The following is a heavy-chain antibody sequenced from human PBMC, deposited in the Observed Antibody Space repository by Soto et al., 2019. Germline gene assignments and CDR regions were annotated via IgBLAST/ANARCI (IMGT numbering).Heavy chain of an antibody. J-gene: IGHJ5*02. Sequence: QVQLVESGGGVVQPGRSLRLSCAASGFTFSSYAMHWVRQAPGKGLEWMTVISYDGNRKYYADSVKGRFTISRDNSKNPLYLQMNSLRAEDTAVYHCARDSGVIAAQDWLDPWGQGTLVTVSS. CDR1: GFTFSSYA. D-gene: IGHD2-15*01. CDR3: ARDSGVIAAQDWLDP. CDR2: ISYDGNRK. V-gene: IGHV3-30-3*01.